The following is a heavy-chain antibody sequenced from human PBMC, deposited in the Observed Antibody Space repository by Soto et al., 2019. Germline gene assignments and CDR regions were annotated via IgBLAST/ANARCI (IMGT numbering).Heavy chain of an antibody. J-gene: IGHJ4*02. V-gene: IGHV3-30*14. Sequence: QVQLGESGGGVVQPGRSLRLSCAAAGFTFSSYAMHCVRQAPGKGLEWLAVIGYDACVKYYGDSVKGRFTISRDNSRGTLYLQMNSLSPEDTSVYYCATERRCDSSSSATYWGQGTLVTVS. CDR1: GFTFSSYA. CDR3: ATERRCDSSSSATY. D-gene: IGHD6-6*01. CDR2: IGYDACVK.